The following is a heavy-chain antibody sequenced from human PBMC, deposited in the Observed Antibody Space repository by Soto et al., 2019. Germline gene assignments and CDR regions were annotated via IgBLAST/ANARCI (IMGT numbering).Heavy chain of an antibody. CDR1: ESTVSRDW. V-gene: IGHV3-7*04. Sequence: EVHLVESGGGLVQTGGSLRLSCAIFESTVSRDWMNWVRQAPGKGLEWVAHINQDGSEKYYVDSVKGRFTISRHSVKKSLYLPTNGLRPADRVMYTCSGGVGDAFWGQGALVTVSS. CDR3: SGGVGDAF. CDR2: INQDGSEK. D-gene: IGHD1-26*01. J-gene: IGHJ4*02.